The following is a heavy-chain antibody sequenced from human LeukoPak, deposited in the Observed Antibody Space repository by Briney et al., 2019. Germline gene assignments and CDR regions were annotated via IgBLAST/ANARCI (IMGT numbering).Heavy chain of an antibody. V-gene: IGHV3-74*01. CDR2: INDDGSDT. CDR3: AKERQYQLVSRGDAFDI. D-gene: IGHD6-13*01. Sequence: GGSLRLSCAASGFTFKLYWMHWVRQVPGKGPVWVARINDDGSDTVYADSVKGRFTFSRDNSKNMLYVQINSLRAEDTAVYYCAKERQYQLVSRGDAFDIWGQGTRVTASS. CDR1: GFTFKLYW. J-gene: IGHJ3*02.